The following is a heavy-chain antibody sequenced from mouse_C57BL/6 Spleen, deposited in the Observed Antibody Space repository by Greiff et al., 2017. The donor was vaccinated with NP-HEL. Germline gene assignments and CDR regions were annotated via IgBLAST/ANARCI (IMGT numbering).Heavy chain of an antibody. Sequence: EVQLVESGGGLVQPGGSLKLSCAASGFTFSDYYMYWVRQTPEKRLEWVAYISNGGGSTYYPDTVKGRFTISRDNAKNTLYLQMSRLKSEDTAMYYCARHAYEDAMDYWGQGTSVTVSS. D-gene: IGHD1-1*01. V-gene: IGHV5-12*01. J-gene: IGHJ4*01. CDR1: GFTFSDYY. CDR2: ISNGGGST. CDR3: ARHAYEDAMDY.